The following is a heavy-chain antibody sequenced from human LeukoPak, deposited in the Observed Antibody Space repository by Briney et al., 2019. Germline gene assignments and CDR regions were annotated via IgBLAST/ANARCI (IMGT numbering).Heavy chain of an antibody. CDR2: IIPILGIA. J-gene: IGHJ4*02. V-gene: IGHV1-69*04. D-gene: IGHD1-26*01. CDR1: GGTFSSYA. Sequence: SVKVSRKASGGTFSSYAISWVRQAPGQGLEWMGRIIPILGIANYAQKFQGRVTITADKSTSTAYMELSSLRSEDTAVYYCARGNLGSLGFDYWGQGTLVTVSS. CDR3: ARGNLGSLGFDY.